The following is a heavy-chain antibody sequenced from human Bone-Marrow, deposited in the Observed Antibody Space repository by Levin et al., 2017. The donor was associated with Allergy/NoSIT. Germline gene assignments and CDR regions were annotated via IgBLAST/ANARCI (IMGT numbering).Heavy chain of an antibody. V-gene: IGHV3-30-3*01. D-gene: IGHD6-19*01. Sequence: GGSLRLSCAASGFTFSSYAMHWVRQAPGKGLEWVAVISYDGSNKYYADSVKGRFTISRDNSKNTLYLQMNSLRAEDTAVYYCARIMAVAGMDYYYGMDVWGQGTTVTVSS. CDR3: ARIMAVAGMDYYYGMDV. CDR1: GFTFSSYA. J-gene: IGHJ6*02. CDR2: ISYDGSNK.